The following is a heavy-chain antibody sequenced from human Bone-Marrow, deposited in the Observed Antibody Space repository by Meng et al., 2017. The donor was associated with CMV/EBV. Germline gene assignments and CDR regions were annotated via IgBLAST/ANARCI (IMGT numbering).Heavy chain of an antibody. V-gene: IGHV3-11*04. J-gene: IGHJ4*02. CDR1: GFTFSDYY. Sequence: GESLKISCAASGFTFSDYYMSWIRQAPGKGLEWVSYISSSGSTIYYADSAKGRFTISRDNAKNSLYLQMNSLRAEDTAVYYCARPLTMYQPPGVWGQEPWSPSPQ. CDR2: ISSSGSTI. D-gene: IGHD2-2*01. CDR3: ARPLTMYQPPGV.